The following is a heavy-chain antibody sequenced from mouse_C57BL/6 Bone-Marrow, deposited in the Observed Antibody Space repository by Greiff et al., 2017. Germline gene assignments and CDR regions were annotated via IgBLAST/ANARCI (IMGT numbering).Heavy chain of an antibody. CDR2: INPNNGGT. CDR3: AMGWLLRGNYYAMDY. V-gene: IGHV1-18*01. CDR1: GYTFTDYN. J-gene: IGHJ4*01. Sequence: EVKLQQSGPELVKPGASVKIPCKASGYTFTDYNMDWVKQSHGKSLEWIGDINPNNGGTIYNQKFKGKATLTVDKSSSTAYMELRSLTSEDTAVYYCAMGWLLRGNYYAMDYWGQGTSVTVSS. D-gene: IGHD2-3*01.